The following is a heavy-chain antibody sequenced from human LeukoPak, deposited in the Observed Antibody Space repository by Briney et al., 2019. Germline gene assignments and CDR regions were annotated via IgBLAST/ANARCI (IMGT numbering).Heavy chain of an antibody. CDR3: ARVAANPTRYYDILTGPKPFDP. V-gene: IGHV4-34*01. J-gene: IGHJ5*02. CDR2: INHSGST. D-gene: IGHD3-9*01. CDR1: GGSFSGYY. Sequence: PSETLSLTCAVYGGSFSGYYWSWIRQPPGKGLEWIGEINHSGSTNYNPSLKSRVTISVDTSKNQFSLKLTSVTAADTAVYYCARVAANPTRYYDILTGPKPFDPWGQGTLVTVSS.